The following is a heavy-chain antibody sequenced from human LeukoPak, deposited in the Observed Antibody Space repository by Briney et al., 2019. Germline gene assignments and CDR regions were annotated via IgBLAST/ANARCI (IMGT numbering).Heavy chain of an antibody. V-gene: IGHV3-20*04. D-gene: IGHD6-13*01. CDR2: IYWNGDFT. CDR1: GFTFDDHG. J-gene: IGHJ4*02. Sequence: GGSLRLSCAASGFTFDDHGMSWVRQVPGKGLEWVSSIYWNGDFTTYAESVKGRFTISRDNAKTSLYLQMNSLRVEDTAFYYCTRLSGIVAAGAFDYWGQGNLVTVSS. CDR3: TRLSGIVAAGAFDY.